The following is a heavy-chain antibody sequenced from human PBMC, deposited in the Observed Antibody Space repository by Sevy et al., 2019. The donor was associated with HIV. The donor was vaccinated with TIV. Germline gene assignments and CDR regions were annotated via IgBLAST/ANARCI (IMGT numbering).Heavy chain of an antibody. Sequence: ASVKVSCKASGYTFITYAMNWVRQAPGQGLEWMGWINTNTGNPTYAQGFTGGFVFSLDTSVSTAYLQISSLKAEDTAEYYCARDITMVRGVPRWFDPWGQGTLVTVSS. J-gene: IGHJ5*02. V-gene: IGHV7-4-1*02. CDR1: GYTFITYA. CDR3: ARDITMVRGVPRWFDP. CDR2: INTNTGNP. D-gene: IGHD3-10*01.